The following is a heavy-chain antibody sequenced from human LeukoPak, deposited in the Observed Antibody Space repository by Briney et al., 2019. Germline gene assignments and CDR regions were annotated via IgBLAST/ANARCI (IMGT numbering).Heavy chain of an antibody. D-gene: IGHD3-16*01. V-gene: IGHV4-59*01. CDR3: ARVGQGHDY. CDR2: IYYSGST. J-gene: IGHJ4*02. CDR1: GGSISSYY. Sequence: SETLSLTCTVSGGSISSYYWSWIRQPPGKGLEWIGYIYYSGSTNYNPSLKSRVTISVDTSKNQFSLKLSSVTAADTAVYYCARVGQGHDYWGQGTLVTVSS.